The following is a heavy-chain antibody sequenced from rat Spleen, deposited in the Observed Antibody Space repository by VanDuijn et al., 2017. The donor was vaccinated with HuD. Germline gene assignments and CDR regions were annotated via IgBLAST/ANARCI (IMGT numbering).Heavy chain of an antibody. CDR3: ARWSYYYGGDDY. D-gene: IGHD1-1*01. CDR2: INSAGST. Sequence: EVQLQESGPGLVKPSQSLSLTCSVTGHSITSSYRWNWIRKFPGNTLEWMGYINSAGSTNYNPSLKSRISITRDTSKNQFFLQLNSVTTEDTATYYCARWSYYYGGDDYWGQGVMVTVSS. V-gene: IGHV3-3*01. CDR1: GHSITSSYR. J-gene: IGHJ2*01.